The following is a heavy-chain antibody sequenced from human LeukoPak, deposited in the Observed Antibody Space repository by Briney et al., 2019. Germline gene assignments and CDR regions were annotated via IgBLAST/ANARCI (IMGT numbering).Heavy chain of an antibody. CDR2: IRAKTEGATT. D-gene: IGHD4-17*01. J-gene: IGHJ4*02. Sequence: GGSLRLSCAASGFTFTNAWMNWVRQAPGKGLEWVGRIRAKTEGATTDFAAPAKGRFTISRDDSKNTLYLQMNSLKTEDTAVYYCSTDGGGSRFGDYPAYWGQGTLVTVSS. V-gene: IGHV3-15*01. CDR3: STDGGGSRFGDYPAY. CDR1: GFTFTNAW.